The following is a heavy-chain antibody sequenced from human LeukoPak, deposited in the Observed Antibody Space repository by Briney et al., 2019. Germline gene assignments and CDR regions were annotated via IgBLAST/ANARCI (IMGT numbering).Heavy chain of an antibody. D-gene: IGHD3-16*01. Sequence: PGGSLRLSCAASGFTFSSYSMNWVRQAPGKGLEWVSSISSSSSYIYYADSVKGRFTISRDNAKNSLYLQMDSLRAEDTAVYYCARGLGDYYYYYMDVWGKGTTVTVSS. CDR2: ISSSSSYI. J-gene: IGHJ6*03. CDR3: ARGLGDYYYYYMDV. CDR1: GFTFSSYS. V-gene: IGHV3-21*01.